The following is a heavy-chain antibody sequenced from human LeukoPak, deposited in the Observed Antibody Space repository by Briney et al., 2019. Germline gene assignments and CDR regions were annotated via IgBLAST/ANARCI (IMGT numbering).Heavy chain of an antibody. CDR2: INPNSGGT. J-gene: IGHJ3*02. V-gene: IGHV1-2*02. CDR1: GYTFTGYY. Sequence: ASVKVSCKASGYTFTGYYMHWVRQAPGRGLEWMGWINPNSGGTNYAQKFQGRVTMTRDTSISTAYMELSRLRSDDTAVYYCARGHILNDAFDIWGQGTMVTVSS. D-gene: IGHD2-21*01. CDR3: ARGHILNDAFDI.